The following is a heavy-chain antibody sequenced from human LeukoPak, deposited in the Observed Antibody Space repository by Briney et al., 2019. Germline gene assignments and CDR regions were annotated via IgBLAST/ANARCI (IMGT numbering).Heavy chain of an antibody. CDR1: GGSISSSSYY. D-gene: IGHD3-10*01. CDR3: ARLDGSGSRSDP. CDR2: IYYSGTS. V-gene: IGHV4-39*01. Sequence: SGTLSLTCTVSGGSISSSSYYWGWIRQPPGKGLEWIGSIYYSGTSYYNPSLKSRVTISADTSKNQFSLKLSSVTAADTAVYYCARLDGSGSRSDPWGQGTLVTVSS. J-gene: IGHJ5*02.